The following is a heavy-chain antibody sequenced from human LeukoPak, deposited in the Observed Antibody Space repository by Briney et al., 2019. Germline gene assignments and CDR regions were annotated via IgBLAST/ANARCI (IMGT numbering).Heavy chain of an antibody. CDR3: ARGKVVPAAMGNWFDP. CDR1: GFTFSSYW. Sequence: GGSLRLSCAASGFTFSSYWMSWVRQAPGKGLEWVANIKQDGSEKYYVDSVKGRFTISRDNAKNSLYLQMNSLRAEDTAVYYCARGKVVPAAMGNWFDPWGQGTLVTVSS. CDR2: IKQDGSEK. D-gene: IGHD2-2*01. V-gene: IGHV3-7*01. J-gene: IGHJ5*02.